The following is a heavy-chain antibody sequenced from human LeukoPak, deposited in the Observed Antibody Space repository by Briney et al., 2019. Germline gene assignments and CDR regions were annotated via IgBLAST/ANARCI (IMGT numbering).Heavy chain of an antibody. D-gene: IGHD1-20*01. CDR3: ARNNWKRTAEYYFDY. J-gene: IGHJ4*02. Sequence: SVKVSCKASGGTFSSYAISWVRQAPAQGLEWMGGIIPIFGTANYAQKFQGRVTITADESTSTAYMELSSLRSEDTAVYYCARNNWKRTAEYYFDYWGQGTLVTVSS. CDR2: IIPIFGTA. CDR1: GGTFSSYA. V-gene: IGHV1-69*01.